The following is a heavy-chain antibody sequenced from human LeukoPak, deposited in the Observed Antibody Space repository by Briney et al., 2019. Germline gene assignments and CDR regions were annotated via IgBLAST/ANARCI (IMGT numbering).Heavy chain of an antibody. V-gene: IGHV3-30*18. D-gene: IGHD4-17*01. CDR1: GFTFSSYG. Sequence: GGSLRLSCAASGFTFSSYGMHWVRQAPGKGLEWVAVISYDGSNKYYADSVKGRFTISRDNSKNTLYLQMNSLRAEDTAVYYCAKSRAPTVTPGLFDYWGQGTLFTVSS. CDR2: ISYDGSNK. CDR3: AKSRAPTVTPGLFDY. J-gene: IGHJ4*02.